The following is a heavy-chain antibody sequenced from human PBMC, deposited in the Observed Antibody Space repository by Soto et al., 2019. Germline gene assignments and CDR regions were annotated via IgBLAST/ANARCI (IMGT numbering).Heavy chain of an antibody. CDR3: AKEEAAGPPYVFDY. D-gene: IGHD6-13*01. CDR2: ISYDGSNK. CDR1: GFTFSSYG. V-gene: IGHV3-30*18. J-gene: IGHJ4*02. Sequence: GGSLRLSCAASGFTFSSYGMHWVRQAPGKGLEWVAVISYDGSNKYYADSVKGRFTISRDNSKNTLYLQMNSLRAEDTAVYYCAKEEAAGPPYVFDYWGQGTLVTVSS.